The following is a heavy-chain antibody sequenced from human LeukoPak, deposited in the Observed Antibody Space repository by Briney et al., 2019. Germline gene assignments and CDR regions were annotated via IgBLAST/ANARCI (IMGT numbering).Heavy chain of an antibody. V-gene: IGHV4-59*01. CDR2: IYYSGST. Sequence: KPSETLSLTCTVSGGSISSYYWSWIRQPPGKGLEWIGYIYYSGSTNYNPSLKSRVTISVDTSKNQFSLKLSSVTAADTAVYYCSGTYDYVWGSYRYDYWGQGTLVTVSS. CDR1: GGSISSYY. D-gene: IGHD3-16*02. J-gene: IGHJ4*02. CDR3: SGTYDYVWGSYRYDY.